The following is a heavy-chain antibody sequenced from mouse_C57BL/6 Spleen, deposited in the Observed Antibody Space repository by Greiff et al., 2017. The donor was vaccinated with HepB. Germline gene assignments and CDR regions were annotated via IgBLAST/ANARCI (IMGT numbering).Heavy chain of an antibody. CDR2: IDPETGGT. CDR3: TRGAAKAAWFAY. D-gene: IGHD3-3*01. J-gene: IGHJ3*01. Sequence: SGAELVRPGASVTLSCKASGYTFTDYEMHWVKQTPVHGLEWIGAIDPETGGTAYNQKFKGKAILTADKSSSTAYMELRSLTSEDSAVYYCTRGAAKAAWFAYWGQGTLVTVSA. V-gene: IGHV1-15*01. CDR1: GYTFTDYE.